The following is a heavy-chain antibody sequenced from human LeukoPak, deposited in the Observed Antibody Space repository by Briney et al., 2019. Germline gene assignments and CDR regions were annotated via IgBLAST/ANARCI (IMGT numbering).Heavy chain of an antibody. Sequence: GGSLRHSCAPSGFTFDNFAMTWVRQAPGKGLEWVSEITGSGGSTYYADSVKGRFTISRDNSKNTLYLQMNSLRAEDTAIYYCARELFDFDYWGQGTLVTVSS. CDR1: GFTFDNFA. V-gene: IGHV3-23*01. CDR2: ITGSGGST. CDR3: ARELFDFDY. J-gene: IGHJ4*02. D-gene: IGHD3-10*01.